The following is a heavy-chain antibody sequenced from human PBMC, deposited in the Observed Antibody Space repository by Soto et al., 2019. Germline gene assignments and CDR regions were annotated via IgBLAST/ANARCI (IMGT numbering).Heavy chain of an antibody. J-gene: IGHJ2*01. D-gene: IGHD3-10*01. CDR3: ARDRDWYFDL. CDR1: GSSSNPYW. V-gene: IGHV3-7*01. CDR2: IKQDGSEK. Sequence: PGGPLRLSCLGSGSSSNPYWMSGVRQAPGKGLEWVANIKQDGSEKYYVDSVKDRFTISRDNAKNSLYLQMNSLRAEDTAVYYCARDRDWYFDLWGRGNRVTVSS.